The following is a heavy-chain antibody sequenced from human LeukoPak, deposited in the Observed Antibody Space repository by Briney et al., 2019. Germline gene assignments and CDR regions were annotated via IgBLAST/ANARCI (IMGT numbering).Heavy chain of an antibody. J-gene: IGHJ4*02. CDR2: INPSGGST. CDR3: ARGGRIRIAAAGLFGY. D-gene: IGHD6-13*01. CDR1: GYTFTGYY. V-gene: IGHV1-46*01. Sequence: ASVKVSCKASGYTFTGYYMHWVRQAPGQGLEWMGIINPSGGSTSYAQKFQGRVTMTRDMSTSTVYMELSSLRSEDTAVYYCARGGRIRIAAAGLFGYWGQGTLVTVSS.